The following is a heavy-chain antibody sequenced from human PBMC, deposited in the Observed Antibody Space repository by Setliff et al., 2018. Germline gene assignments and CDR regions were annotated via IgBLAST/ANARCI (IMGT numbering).Heavy chain of an antibody. CDR2: ISAHSGYT. V-gene: IGHV1-18*01. D-gene: IGHD3-3*01. CDR1: GYTFTRYG. J-gene: IGHJ3*02. Sequence: ASVKVSCKASGYTFTRYGITWVRQAPGQGLEWMGWISAHSGYTTYAQKFQGRVTLTTDTSTSTAYMELRSLRSEDTAVYFCARDRFYNSWSGTSITAFDIWGQGTMVTVSS. CDR3: ARDRFYNSWSGTSITAFDI.